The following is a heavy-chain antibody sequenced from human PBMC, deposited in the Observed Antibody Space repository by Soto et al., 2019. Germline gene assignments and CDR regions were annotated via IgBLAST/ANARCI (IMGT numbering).Heavy chain of an antibody. J-gene: IGHJ4*02. Sequence: QGRVTITRDTSASTAYMELSGLRSEDTAVYYCARVAVRGLLGDYWGQGTLVTVSS. V-gene: IGHV1-3*01. D-gene: IGHD3-10*01. CDR3: ARVAVRGLLGDY.